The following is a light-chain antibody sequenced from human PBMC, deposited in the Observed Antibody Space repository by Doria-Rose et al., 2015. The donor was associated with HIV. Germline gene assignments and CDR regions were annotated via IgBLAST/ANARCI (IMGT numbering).Light chain of an antibody. J-gene: IGLJ6*01. CDR1: RGAVTTSNS. V-gene: IGLV7-46*01. CDR2: GTN. CDR3: ALLFRNHFV. Sequence: AVVTQESALTTSPGGTVILTCRSSRGAVTTSNSANWIHAKPDHLSNGLIGGTNNRSLGVPVRCAGSLIGDKAALTITRTQTEDDAMYFCALLFRNHFVFGGGTKVTVL.